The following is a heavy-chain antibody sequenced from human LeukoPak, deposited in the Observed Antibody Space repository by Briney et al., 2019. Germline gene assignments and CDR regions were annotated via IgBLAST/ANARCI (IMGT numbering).Heavy chain of an antibody. CDR3: ARGGSSGYNYNAFDI. CDR1: GFXFSSYS. CDR2: ISISGTTI. V-gene: IGHV3-48*04. D-gene: IGHD3-22*01. J-gene: IGHJ3*02. Sequence: PGGSLRLSCAASGFXFSSYSINWVRQAPGKGLEWVSYISISGTTIYNADSEGRFTISRDNAKNSLYLQMNSLRAEDTAVYYCARGGSSGYNYNAFDIWGRGTMVTVSS.